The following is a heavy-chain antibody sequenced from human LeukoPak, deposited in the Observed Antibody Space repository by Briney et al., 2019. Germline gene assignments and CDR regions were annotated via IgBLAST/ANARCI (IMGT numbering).Heavy chain of an antibody. V-gene: IGHV1-46*01. D-gene: IGHD3-10*01. Sequence: GASVEVSCKASGYTFTSYYIHFVRQAPGQGLEWMGAIIPSSGHTAFSQKFQGRLILTWDTSTSTVYMDVSSLRSEDTAFYYCAREGPPGSHAFYFDYWGQGTLVTVSS. CDR1: GYTFTSYY. CDR2: IIPSSGHT. CDR3: AREGPPGSHAFYFDY. J-gene: IGHJ4*02.